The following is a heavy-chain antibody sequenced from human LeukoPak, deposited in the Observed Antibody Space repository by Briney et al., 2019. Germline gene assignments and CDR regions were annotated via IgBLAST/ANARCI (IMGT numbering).Heavy chain of an antibody. Sequence: GGSLRLSCAASGFTFSDYYMSWIRQAPGKGLEWVSYISSSGNHTNYAGSVKGRFTTSKDNSRNSLFLQMNSLRAEDTAMYYCARFQYDILTGYYPNYFDYWGQGTLVTVSS. V-gene: IGHV3-11*06. J-gene: IGHJ4*02. CDR2: ISSSGNHT. CDR3: ARFQYDILTGYYPNYFDY. CDR1: GFTFSDYY. D-gene: IGHD3-9*01.